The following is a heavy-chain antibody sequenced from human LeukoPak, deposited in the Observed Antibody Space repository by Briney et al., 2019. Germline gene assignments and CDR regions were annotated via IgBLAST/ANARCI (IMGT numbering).Heavy chain of an antibody. V-gene: IGHV1-46*01. CDR3: AREEPHSYTFDY. Sequence: ASVKVSCKASGYTFTYYYMHWVRQAPGQGLEWMGIINPSGGDPTYAQKFQGRVTMTRDTSTSTVYMELRSLTSEDTAIYYCAREEPHSYTFDYWGQGTLVAVSS. CDR2: INPSGGDP. CDR1: GYTFTYYY. D-gene: IGHD1-26*01. J-gene: IGHJ4*02.